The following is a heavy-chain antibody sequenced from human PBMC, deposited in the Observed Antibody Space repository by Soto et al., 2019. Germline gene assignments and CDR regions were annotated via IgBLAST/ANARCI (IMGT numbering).Heavy chain of an antibody. CDR3: ARAGAFYETSGYPWSTFDI. CDR1: GYTLTSYG. J-gene: IGHJ3*02. V-gene: IGHV1-18*01. CDR2: ISAYNGNT. Sequence: QVHLVQSGAEVKKPGASVKVSCKASGYTLTSYGISWVRQAPGQGLQWMGWISAYNGNTNYADKFQGRVTMTTDTSTSTAHMAVRSLRSADTAVYYCARAGAFYETSGYPWSTFDIWGQGTMFTVSS. D-gene: IGHD3-22*01.